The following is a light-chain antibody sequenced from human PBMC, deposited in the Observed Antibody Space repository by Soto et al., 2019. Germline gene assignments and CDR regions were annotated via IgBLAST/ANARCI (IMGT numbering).Light chain of an antibody. V-gene: IGKV3-11*01. CDR1: QSVSSY. CDR3: QQRSNWPPTWT. J-gene: IGKJ1*01. Sequence: EIVLTQSPATLSLSPGERATLSCRASQSVSSYLAWYQQKPGQAPRLLIYDASNMATGIPSRFSGSGSGTDFTLTISSLEPEDFAVYYCQQRSNWPPTWTFGQGTKGEIK. CDR2: DAS.